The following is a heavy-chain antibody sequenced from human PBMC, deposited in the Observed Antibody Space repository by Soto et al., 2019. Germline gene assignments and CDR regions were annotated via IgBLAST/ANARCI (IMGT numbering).Heavy chain of an antibody. D-gene: IGHD2-8*01. CDR3: ARSQRNGAMDV. V-gene: IGHV3-21*01. CDR1: TFTINTYS. Sequence: PGGSLRISFVACTFTINTYSLDWVRQAPGKGLEWVSSITSGSSFIDYADSVKGRFTISRDDAKNSLFLQMSSLRADDTAVYYCARSQRNGAMDVWGQGTTVTVSS. CDR2: ITSGSSFI. J-gene: IGHJ6*02.